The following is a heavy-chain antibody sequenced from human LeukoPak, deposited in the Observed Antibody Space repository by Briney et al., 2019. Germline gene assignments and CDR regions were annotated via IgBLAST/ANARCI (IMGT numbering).Heavy chain of an antibody. V-gene: IGHV1-69*06. Sequence: GASVKVSCKASGGTFSSYAISWVRQAPGQGLEWMGGIIPIFGTANYAQKFQGRVTITADKSTSTAYMELSSLRSEDTAVYYCAREMGRDSSVMSRRRFDPWGQGTLVTVSS. CDR2: IIPIFGTA. J-gene: IGHJ5*02. D-gene: IGHD3-22*01. CDR3: AREMGRDSSVMSRRRFDP. CDR1: GGTFSSYA.